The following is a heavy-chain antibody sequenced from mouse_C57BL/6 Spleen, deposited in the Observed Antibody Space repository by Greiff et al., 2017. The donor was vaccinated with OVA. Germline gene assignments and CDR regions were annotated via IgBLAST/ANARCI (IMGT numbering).Heavy chain of an antibody. CDR1: GFTFSSYT. CDR2: ISGGGGNT. CDR3: ARQSWSRDYFDY. J-gene: IGHJ2*01. D-gene: IGHD1-1*02. Sequence: EVQVVESGGGLVKPGGSLKLSCAASGFTFSSYTMSWVRQTPEKRLEWVATISGGGGNTYYPDSVKGRFTISRDNAKNTLYLQMSSLGSEDTALYYCARQSWSRDYFDYWGQGTTLTVSS. V-gene: IGHV5-9*01.